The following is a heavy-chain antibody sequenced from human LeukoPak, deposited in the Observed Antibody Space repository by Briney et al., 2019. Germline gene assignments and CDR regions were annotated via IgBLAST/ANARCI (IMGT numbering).Heavy chain of an antibody. CDR1: GGSFSDYY. D-gene: IGHD6-13*01. J-gene: IGHJ5*02. CDR2: INHSGST. V-gene: IGHV4-34*01. Sequence: PSETLSLTCAVYGGSFSDYYWSWIRQPPGKGLEWIGEINHSGSTNYNPSLKSRVTISVDTSKNQFSLKLSSVTAADTAVYYCARDRSSSWSNWFDPWGQGTLVTVSS. CDR3: ARDRSSSWSNWFDP.